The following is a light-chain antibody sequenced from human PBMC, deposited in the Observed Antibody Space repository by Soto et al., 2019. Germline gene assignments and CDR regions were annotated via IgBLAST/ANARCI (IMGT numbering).Light chain of an antibody. J-gene: IGLJ3*02. CDR3: VLYMGSGIWV. V-gene: IGLV8-61*01. Sequence: QTVVTQEPSFSVSPGGTVTLTCGLSSGSVSTSYYPSWYQQTAGQAPRTLIYNTNTRSSGVPDRFSGSILGNKAALTITGAQADDESDYYCVLYMGSGIWVFGGGTKLTVL. CDR1: SGSVSTSYY. CDR2: NTN.